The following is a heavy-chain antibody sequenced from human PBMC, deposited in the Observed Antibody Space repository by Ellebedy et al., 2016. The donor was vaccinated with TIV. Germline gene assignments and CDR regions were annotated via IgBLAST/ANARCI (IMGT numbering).Heavy chain of an antibody. J-gene: IGHJ4*02. CDR3: TRDGPEPGLYFDY. CDR1: GFIFSDYW. V-gene: IGHV3-7*03. Sequence: GESLKISCAASGFIFSDYWMNWVRQAPGKGLEWVASMKYDGSEKYYVDSVKGRFTISRDNARNSLDLQMNSLRAEDTAVYYCTRDGPEPGLYFDYWGQGTLVTVSS. D-gene: IGHD1-14*01. CDR2: MKYDGSEK.